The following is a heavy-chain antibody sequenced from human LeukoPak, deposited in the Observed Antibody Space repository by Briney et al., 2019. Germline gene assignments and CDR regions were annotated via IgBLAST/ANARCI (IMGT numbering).Heavy chain of an antibody. CDR3: AKGSGDFWSGYYTHLSFDY. CDR1: GFTFRDYW. CDR2: ISGSGGST. J-gene: IGHJ4*02. D-gene: IGHD3-3*01. V-gene: IGHV3-23*01. Sequence: HPGGSLRLSCTASGFTFRDYWMSWVRQAPGKGLEWVSAISGSGGSTYYADSVKGRFTISRDNSKNTLYLQMNSLRAEDTAVYYCAKGSGDFWSGYYTHLSFDYWGQGTLVTVSS.